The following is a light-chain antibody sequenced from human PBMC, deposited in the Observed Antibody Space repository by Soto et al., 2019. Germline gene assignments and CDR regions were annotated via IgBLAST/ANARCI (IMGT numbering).Light chain of an antibody. Sequence: EIVLTQSPATVSLSPGERATLSCRASQSVSSFLSWHQQKPGQAPRLLIYDASKRATGIPARFSGSGSGTDFILTISSLEPEDFAVYYCQQRLNWPPTFGQGTRLEIK. CDR2: DAS. J-gene: IGKJ5*01. CDR3: QQRLNWPPT. V-gene: IGKV3-11*01. CDR1: QSVSSF.